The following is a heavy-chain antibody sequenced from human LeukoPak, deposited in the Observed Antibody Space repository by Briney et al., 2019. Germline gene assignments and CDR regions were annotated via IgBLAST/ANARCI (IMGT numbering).Heavy chain of an antibody. Sequence: SVKVSCKASGGTFSSYAISWVRQAPGQGLEWMGGIIPIFGTANYAQKFQGRVTITTDESTSTAYMELSSLRSEDTAVYYCARVHLGGNYVNNWFDPWGQGTLVTVSS. CDR1: GGTFSSYA. CDR3: ARVHLGGNYVNNWFDP. J-gene: IGHJ5*02. CDR2: IIPIFGTA. V-gene: IGHV1-69*05. D-gene: IGHD1-7*01.